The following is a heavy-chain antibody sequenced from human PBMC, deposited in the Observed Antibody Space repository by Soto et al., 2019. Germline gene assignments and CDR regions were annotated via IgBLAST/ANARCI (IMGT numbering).Heavy chain of an antibody. Sequence: QVQLVQSGAEVKKPGASVKVSCKASGYTFTSYYMHWVRQAPGQGLEWMGIINPSGGSTSYAQKFQGRVTMPRDTSTSNVYMELSSLRSEDPAVYYCAPGVGYDGIPGHIWGQGTMVTVSS. CDR2: INPSGGST. CDR3: APGVGYDGIPGHI. J-gene: IGHJ3*02. V-gene: IGHV1-46*01. D-gene: IGHD3-22*01. CDR1: GYTFTSYY.